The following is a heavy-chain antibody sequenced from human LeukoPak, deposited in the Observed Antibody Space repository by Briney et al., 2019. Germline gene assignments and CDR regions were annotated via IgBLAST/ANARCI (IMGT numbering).Heavy chain of an antibody. D-gene: IGHD2-8*01. J-gene: IGHJ4*02. CDR1: GGSITSSKYF. V-gene: IGHV4-39*07. CDR2: ISYSGST. Sequence: SETLSLTCAVSGGSITSSKYFWGWIRQPPGKELELIGIISYSGSTDYNPSLKSRVTISTDTSTNQFSLKLTSVTAADTAVYYCAGLGVMVLVYQFEHWGRGTPVTVSS. CDR3: AGLGVMVLVYQFEH.